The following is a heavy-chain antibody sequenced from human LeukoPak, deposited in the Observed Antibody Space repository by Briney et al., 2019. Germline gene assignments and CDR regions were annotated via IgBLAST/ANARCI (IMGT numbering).Heavy chain of an antibody. CDR3: ARDRIVVVVAAQSDAFDI. D-gene: IGHD2-15*01. CDR2: INAGNGNT. CDR1: GYTFTSNA. V-gene: IGHV1-3*01. J-gene: IGHJ3*02. Sequence: ASVKVSCKASGYTFTSNAMHWVRQAPGQRLEWMGWINAGNGNTKYSQKFQGRVTITRDTSASTAYMELSSLRSEDTAVYYCARDRIVVVVAAQSDAFDIWGQGTMVTVSS.